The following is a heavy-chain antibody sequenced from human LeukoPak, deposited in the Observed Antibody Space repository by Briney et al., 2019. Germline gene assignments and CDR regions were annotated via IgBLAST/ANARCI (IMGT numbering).Heavy chain of an antibody. CDR2: INHSGST. CDR3: ARMAAAGPFDY. V-gene: IGHV4-34*01. D-gene: IGHD6-13*01. CDR1: GGSFSGYY. Sequence: SETLSLTCAVYGGSFSGYYWSWIRQPPGKGLEWIGEINHSGSTNYNPSLKSRVTISVDTSKNQFSLKLSSVTAADTAVYYCARMAAAGPFDYSGQGTLVTVSS. J-gene: IGHJ4*02.